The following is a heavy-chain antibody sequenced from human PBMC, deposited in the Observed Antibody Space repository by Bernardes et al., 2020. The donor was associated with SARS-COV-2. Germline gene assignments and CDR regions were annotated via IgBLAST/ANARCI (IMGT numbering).Heavy chain of an antibody. Sequence: GGSLRLSCATSGFTFHTSWMTWVRQAPGQGLAWVADLKPDGSQPFYVDSVKGRFTISRDNAENSLYLQMNSLRVEDTAVYYCARGMASWGQGTLVIVSS. V-gene: IGHV3-7*03. J-gene: IGHJ1*01. D-gene: IGHD2-8*01. CDR2: LKPDGSQP. CDR3: ARGMAS. CDR1: GFTFHTSW.